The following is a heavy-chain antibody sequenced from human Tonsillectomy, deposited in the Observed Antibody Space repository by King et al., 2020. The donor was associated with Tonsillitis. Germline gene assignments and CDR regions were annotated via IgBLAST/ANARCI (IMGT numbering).Heavy chain of an antibody. V-gene: IGHV4-59*01. CDR2: IYRSGST. CDR1: GGSISAYY. J-gene: IGHJ4*02. D-gene: IGHD2-15*01. Sequence: QLQESGPGLVKPSETLSLTCTVSGGSISAYYWNWIRQPPGKGLEWIGYIYRSGSTNYNPSLKSRVSISVDTSKNQFSLKLDSVTAADTAVYYCARIQWSPLWGQGTLVTVSS. CDR3: ARIQWSPL.